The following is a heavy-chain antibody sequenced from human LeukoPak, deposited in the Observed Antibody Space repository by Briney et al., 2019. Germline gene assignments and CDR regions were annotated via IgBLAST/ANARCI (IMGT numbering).Heavy chain of an antibody. CDR2: INPNSGGT. Sequence: ASVKVSCKASGYTFTGYYMHWVRQAPGQGLEWMGWINPNSGGTNYAQKFQGRVTMTRDTSISTAYMELSRLRSDDTAVYYCARGWWGSTSWPHFGFDYWGQGTLVTVSS. V-gene: IGHV1-2*02. D-gene: IGHD2-2*01. CDR1: GYTFTGYY. J-gene: IGHJ4*02. CDR3: ARGWWGSTSWPHFGFDY.